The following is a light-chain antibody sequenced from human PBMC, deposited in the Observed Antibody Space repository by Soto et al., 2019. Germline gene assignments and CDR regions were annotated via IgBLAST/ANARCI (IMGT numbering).Light chain of an antibody. Sequence: QPVLTQPPSVSGAPGQRVTISCTGTSSNIGADFDVHWYQRLPGTAPKLLIYNNNIRPSGVPDRFSGSKSGTSASLAITGLQAEDEADYFCQPHDNTRITSWVFGGGTKVTVL. J-gene: IGLJ3*02. V-gene: IGLV1-40*01. CDR1: SSNIGADFD. CDR2: NNN. CDR3: QPHDNTRITSWV.